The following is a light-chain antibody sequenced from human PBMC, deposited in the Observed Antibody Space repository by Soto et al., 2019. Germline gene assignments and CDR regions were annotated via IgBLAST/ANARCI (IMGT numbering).Light chain of an antibody. V-gene: IGLV2-8*01. Sequence: QSVLTQPPSASGSPGQSVTISCTGASSDVGGYNYVSWYQQHPGKAPKLMIYEVSERPSGVPDRFSGSKSSNTASLTVSGLQAEDEADYYCSSYAGSSTRGVGTGTKVTVL. CDR1: SSDVGGYNY. CDR3: SSYAGSSTRG. CDR2: EVS. J-gene: IGLJ1*01.